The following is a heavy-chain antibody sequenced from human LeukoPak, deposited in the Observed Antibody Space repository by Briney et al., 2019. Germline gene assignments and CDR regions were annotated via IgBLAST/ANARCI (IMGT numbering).Heavy chain of an antibody. CDR3: AIRNEFRWHLRAGAFDI. V-gene: IGHV3-30-3*01. CDR1: GFMLGDHA. J-gene: IGHJ3*02. Sequence: GTSLRLSCEASGFMLGDHAMQWVRQAPGKGLEWVAVISNNGVKQNYADSVRGQFTISRDNSKNTLYLQMNSLRAEDTAVYYCAIRNEFRWHLRAGAFDIWGQGTMVTVSS. CDR2: ISNNGVKQ. D-gene: IGHD3-3*02.